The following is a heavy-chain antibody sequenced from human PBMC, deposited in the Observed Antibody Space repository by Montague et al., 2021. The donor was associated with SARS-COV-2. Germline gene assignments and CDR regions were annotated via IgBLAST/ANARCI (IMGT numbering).Heavy chain of an antibody. CDR1: GDPISDYY. Sequence: SETLSLTCTVSGDPISDYYWSWIRQPPGMGPEWIGYIFRSGATNYNPPLKSRVIISLDTSRSQFSLRLSSVTAADTAIYYCARTSRGSRYFYGVDVWGQGTTVTVSS. CDR3: ARTSRGSRYFYGVDV. V-gene: IGHV4-59*01. D-gene: IGHD3-10*01. J-gene: IGHJ6*02. CDR2: IFRSGAT.